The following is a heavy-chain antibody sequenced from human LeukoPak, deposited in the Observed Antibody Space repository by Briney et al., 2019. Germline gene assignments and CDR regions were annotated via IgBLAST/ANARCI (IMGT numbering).Heavy chain of an antibody. J-gene: IGHJ3*02. V-gene: IGHV6-1*01. CDR2: TYYRSMWYN. CDR3: VRNGDYYLPGAFDI. CDR1: GDSVSATTAA. D-gene: IGHD4-17*01. Sequence: SQTLSLTFAISGDSVSATTAAWNWIRQSPSRGLEWLGRTYYRSMWYNDYAESVKSRITINPDTSSNQFSLQLTSVTAEDTAVYYCVRNGDYYLPGAFDIWGQGTKVTVSS.